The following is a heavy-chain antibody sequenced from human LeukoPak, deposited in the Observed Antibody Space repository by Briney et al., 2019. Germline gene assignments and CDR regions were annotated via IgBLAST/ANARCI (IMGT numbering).Heavy chain of an antibody. J-gene: IGHJ4*02. CDR3: SNGIYSPSY. V-gene: IGHV3-7*01. D-gene: IGHD6-13*01. CDR2: INQDESQQ. CDR1: GLTFTLYW. Sequence: GGSLRLSFKTSGLTFTLYWMAWIRQPPGKGLEWVTNINQDESQQYLESVEGRFTVSRDNARNSVYLHMNNLRVEDTAVYYCSNGIYSPSYWGRGTLVTVSS.